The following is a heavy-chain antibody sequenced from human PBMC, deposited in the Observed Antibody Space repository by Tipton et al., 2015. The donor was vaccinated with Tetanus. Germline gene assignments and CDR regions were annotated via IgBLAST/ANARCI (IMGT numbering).Heavy chain of an antibody. CDR3: AREADCSGGSCFSGDFDT. Sequence: CAASGFIFSSYGIPWVRQAPGKGLEWLAVSWYDGTDKYYADSVKGRFTISRDNSKNTLYLQMNSLRAEDTALCYCAREADCSGGSCFSGDFDTWGQGTQVTVSS. D-gene: IGHD2-15*01. J-gene: IGHJ4*02. CDR2: SWYDGTDK. CDR1: GFIFSSYG. V-gene: IGHV3-33*01.